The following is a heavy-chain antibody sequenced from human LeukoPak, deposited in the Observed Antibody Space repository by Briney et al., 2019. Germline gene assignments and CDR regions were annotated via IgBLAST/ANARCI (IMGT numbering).Heavy chain of an antibody. Sequence: GGSLRLSCAASGFTFDDYAMHWVRHAPGKGLEWVSGMCWNSGSIAYADSVKGRFTISRDHAENTPYLQMNSLRAEDTAVYYCARSHTSYSSSLPSSYYFNYWGQGALVSVSS. CDR2: MCWNSGSI. V-gene: IGHV3-9*01. CDR3: ARSHTSYSSSLPSSYYFNY. CDR1: GFTFDDYA. J-gene: IGHJ4*02. D-gene: IGHD6-13*01.